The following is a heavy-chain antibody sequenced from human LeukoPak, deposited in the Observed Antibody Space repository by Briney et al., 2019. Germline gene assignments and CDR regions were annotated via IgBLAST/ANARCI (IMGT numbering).Heavy chain of an antibody. V-gene: IGHV4-39*01. CDR2: IYYSKNT. Sequence: PSETLSLTCTVSGGSISSNSAYWGWIRQPPGKGLEWIGSIYYSKNTYYNPSLKSRVTISADTSKNQFSLGLSSVTAADTAVYYCARVRVRGVIRQRGYFDYWGQGTLVTVSS. CDR3: ARVRVRGVIRQRGYFDY. CDR1: GGSISSNSAY. D-gene: IGHD3-10*01. J-gene: IGHJ4*02.